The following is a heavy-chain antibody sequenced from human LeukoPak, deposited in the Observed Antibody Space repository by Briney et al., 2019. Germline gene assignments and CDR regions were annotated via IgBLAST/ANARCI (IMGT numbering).Heavy chain of an antibody. CDR1: GGSISSSSYY. V-gene: IGHV4-39*02. Sequence: SETLSLTCTVSGGSISSSSYYWGWIRQPPGKGLEWIGSIYYSGSTYYNPSLKSRVTISVDTSKNQFSLKLSSVTAADTAVYYCAREGGGSYLGAFDIWGQGTMVTVSS. CDR3: AREGGGSYLGAFDI. J-gene: IGHJ3*02. D-gene: IGHD1-26*01. CDR2: IYYSGST.